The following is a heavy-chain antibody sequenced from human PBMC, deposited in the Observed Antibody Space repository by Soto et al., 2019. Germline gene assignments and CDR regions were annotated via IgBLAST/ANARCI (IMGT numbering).Heavy chain of an antibody. CDR1: GGTFSSYA. CDR3: ARGGEVTTGYFDY. J-gene: IGHJ4*02. V-gene: IGHV1-69*12. CDR2: IIPIFGTA. D-gene: IGHD4-17*01. Sequence: QVQLVQSGAEVKKPGSSVKVSCKASGGTFSSYAISWVRQAPGQGLEWMGGIIPIFGTANYAQKFQGRVTITAEASTSTAYTELSSLRCEDTAVDYCARGGEVTTGYFDYWGQGTLVTVSS.